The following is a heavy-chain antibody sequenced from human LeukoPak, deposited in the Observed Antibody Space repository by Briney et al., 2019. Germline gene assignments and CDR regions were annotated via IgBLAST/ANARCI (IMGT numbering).Heavy chain of an antibody. CDR2: INQDGSDK. J-gene: IGHJ4*02. CDR3: VGGDY. Sequence: GGSLRLSCAASGFMFRSYAMIWVRQAPGKGLECVANINQDGSDKYYVDSVKGRFTISRDNTKNSLYLQMNSLRAEDTAVYYCVGGDYWGQGTLVTVSS. CDR1: GFMFRSYA. V-gene: IGHV3-7*01.